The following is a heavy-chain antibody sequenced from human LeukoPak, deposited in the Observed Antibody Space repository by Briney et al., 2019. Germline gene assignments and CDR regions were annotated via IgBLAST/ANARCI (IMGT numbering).Heavy chain of an antibody. CDR1: GYTFTSYD. V-gene: IGHV1-8*01. J-gene: IGHJ6*02. CDR2: MNPNSGNT. D-gene: IGHD5-12*01. CDR3: ARGSKDIVATTSYLTYYYYYGMDV. Sequence: ASVTVSCKASGYTFTSYDINWVRQATGQGLEWMGWMNPNSGNTGYAQKFQGRVTMTRNTSISTAYMELSSLRSEDSAVYYCARGSKDIVATTSYLTYYYYYGMDVWGQGTTVTVSS.